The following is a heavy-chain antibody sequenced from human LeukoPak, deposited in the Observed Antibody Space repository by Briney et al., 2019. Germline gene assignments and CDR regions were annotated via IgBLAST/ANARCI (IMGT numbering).Heavy chain of an antibody. CDR1: GASISSGGYF. J-gene: IGHJ6*03. V-gene: IGHV4-31*03. Sequence: SPSETLSLTCTLSGASISSGGYFWRWVRQHPGKGLEWIVYICYSARTYYHPSLKSRVTISVDTSKNQFSLKLSYVTAADTAVYYCASNIPYYDFWSGYWGSYYMDVWGKGTTVTVSS. CDR3: ASNIPYYDFWSGYWGSYYMDV. D-gene: IGHD3-3*01. CDR2: ICYSART.